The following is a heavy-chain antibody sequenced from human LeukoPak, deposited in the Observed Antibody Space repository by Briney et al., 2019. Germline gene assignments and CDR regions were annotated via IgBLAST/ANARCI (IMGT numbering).Heavy chain of an antibody. Sequence: SETLSLTCTVSGGSISSYYWSWIRQPPGKGLEWIGYIYYSGSTNCNPSLKSRVTISVDTSKNQFSLKLSSVTAADTAVYYCARGRNYYDSSALGYWGQGTLVTVSS. J-gene: IGHJ4*02. V-gene: IGHV4-59*01. CDR2: IYYSGST. CDR1: GGSISSYY. D-gene: IGHD3-22*01. CDR3: ARGRNYYDSSALGY.